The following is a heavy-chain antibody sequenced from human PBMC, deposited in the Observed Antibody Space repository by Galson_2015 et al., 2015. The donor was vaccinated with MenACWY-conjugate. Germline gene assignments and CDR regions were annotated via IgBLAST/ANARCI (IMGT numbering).Heavy chain of an antibody. V-gene: IGHV3-7*03. CDR3: ARDPPHYYDNNYDMDV. CDR1: GFTFRNYR. J-gene: IGHJ6*02. Sequence: ALRLCCAASGFTFRNYRMTWVRQAPGTGLEWVANINQDGSANNYVDSVKVRFTISRDNAENSLRLQMDSLRAEDTAVYYCARDPPHYYDNNYDMDVWGQGTTVTVSS. CDR2: INQDGSAN. D-gene: IGHD3-22*01.